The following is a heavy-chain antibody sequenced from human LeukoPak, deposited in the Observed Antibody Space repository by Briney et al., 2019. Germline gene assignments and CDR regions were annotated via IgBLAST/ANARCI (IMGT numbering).Heavy chain of an antibody. CDR3: ARADGDYGRIGFFDY. V-gene: IGHV5-51*01. CDR1: GYCFNTYW. CDR2: IYPGDSDI. J-gene: IGHJ4*02. D-gene: IGHD4-17*01. Sequence: GESLKISCKGSGYCFNTYWIGWVRQMPGKGLEWMGIIYPGDSDIRYSPSFQGQATLSVDKSISTAYLQWSSLKASDTAIYFCARADGDYGRIGFFDYWGQGTLVTVSS.